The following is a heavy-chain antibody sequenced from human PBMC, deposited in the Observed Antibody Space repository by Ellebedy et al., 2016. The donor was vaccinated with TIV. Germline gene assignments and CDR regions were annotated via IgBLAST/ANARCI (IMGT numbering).Heavy chain of an antibody. Sequence: AASVKVSCKASGYSFTNYHMHWLRQAPGQGLEWMGIINPSSGSTSYARKFQGRVTMTRDTSTSTVYMELSSLRSEDTAVYFCARGGQTYGGSYGYWGQGTLVTVSS. D-gene: IGHD1-26*01. CDR1: GYSFTNYH. CDR2: INPSSGST. CDR3: ARGGQTYGGSYGY. V-gene: IGHV1-46*01. J-gene: IGHJ4*02.